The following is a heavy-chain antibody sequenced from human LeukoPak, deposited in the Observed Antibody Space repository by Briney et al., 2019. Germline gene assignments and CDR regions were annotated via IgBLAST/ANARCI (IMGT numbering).Heavy chain of an antibody. Sequence: AASVKVSCKTSGYTFSNYGVSWVRQAPGQGLEWMGWISAYNGNTNYAQKLQGRVTMTTDTSTSTAYMELRSLRSDDTAVYYCAMRFGYSSEAFDIWGQGTMVTVSS. CDR2: ISAYNGNT. D-gene: IGHD6-13*01. J-gene: IGHJ3*02. V-gene: IGHV1-18*01. CDR1: GYTFSNYG. CDR3: AMRFGYSSEAFDI.